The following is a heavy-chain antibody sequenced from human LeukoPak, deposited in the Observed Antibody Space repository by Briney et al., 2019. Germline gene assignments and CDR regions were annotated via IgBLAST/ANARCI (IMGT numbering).Heavy chain of an antibody. V-gene: IGHV1-69*04. CDR1: GGTFSSYD. CDR3: ARTSRSPPRDSPFDI. J-gene: IGHJ3*02. Sequence: ATVKVSCKASGGTFSSYDISWVRQAPGQGLEWMGRIIPIFGIANYAQKFQGRVTITADKSTSTAYMEQSSLRSEDTAVYYCARTSRSPPRDSPFDIWGQGTMVTVSS. D-gene: IGHD2-15*01. CDR2: IIPIFGIA.